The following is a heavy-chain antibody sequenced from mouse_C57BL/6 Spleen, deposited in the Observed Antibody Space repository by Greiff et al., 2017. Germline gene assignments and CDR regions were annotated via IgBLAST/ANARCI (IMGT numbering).Heavy chain of an antibody. CDR3: ARLIYYYGSNDFFDY. CDR1: GYTFTSYW. CDR2: IDPSDSYT. D-gene: IGHD1-1*01. J-gene: IGHJ2*01. V-gene: IGHV1-59*01. Sequence: VQLQQPGAELVRPGTSVKLSCKASGYTFTSYWMHWVKQRPGQGLEWIGVIDPSDSYTNYNQKFKGKATLTVDTSSSTAYMQLSSLTSEDSAVYYCARLIYYYGSNDFFDYWGQGTTLTVSS.